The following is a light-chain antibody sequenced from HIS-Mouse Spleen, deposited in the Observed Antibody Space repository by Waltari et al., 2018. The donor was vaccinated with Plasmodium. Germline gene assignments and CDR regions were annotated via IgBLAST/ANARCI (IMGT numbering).Light chain of an antibody. Sequence: IVMTQSPATLSVAPGESATLSGRSTQSVSCNFAWYQQKPGQPPRLLIYGASTRATGIPARFSGSGSGTEFTLTISSLQSEDFAVYYCQQYNNWSFTFGPGTKVDIK. CDR3: QQYNNWSFT. J-gene: IGKJ3*01. CDR2: GAS. CDR1: QSVSCN. V-gene: IGKV3-15*01.